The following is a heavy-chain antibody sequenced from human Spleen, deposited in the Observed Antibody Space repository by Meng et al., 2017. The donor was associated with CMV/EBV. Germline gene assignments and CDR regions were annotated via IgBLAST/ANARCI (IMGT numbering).Heavy chain of an antibody. J-gene: IGHJ4*02. V-gene: IGHV3-11*01. CDR2: ISVTGNTI. CDR1: GFTFTDYY. D-gene: IGHD3-10*01. Sequence: GGSLRLSCAASGFTFTDYYMTWIRQAPGKGLEWLSYISVTGNTIYYADSVKGRFTISRDNSKNTLYLQVNSLRAEDTAVYYCVGDMARRPVWGQGTLVTVSS. CDR3: VGDMARRPV.